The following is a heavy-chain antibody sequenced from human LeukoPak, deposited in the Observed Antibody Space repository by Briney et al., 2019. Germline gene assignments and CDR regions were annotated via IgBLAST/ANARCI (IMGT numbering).Heavy chain of an antibody. CDR1: GFTFRNYW. CDR3: ARHPNSNWDY. V-gene: IGHV3-7*03. CDR2: INESGNEK. Sequence: PGRSLRLSCGVSGFTFRNYWMTWVRQVPGKGLEWVVNINESGNEKNYVDSVKGRFTVSRDNAQNSLYLQMNSLRVEDTAVYYCARHPNSNWDYWGQGTLVTVSS. J-gene: IGHJ4*02. D-gene: IGHD1-1*01.